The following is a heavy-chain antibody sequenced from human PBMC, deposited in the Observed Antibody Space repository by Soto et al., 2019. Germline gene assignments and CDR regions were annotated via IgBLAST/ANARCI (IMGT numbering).Heavy chain of an antibody. V-gene: IGHV3-48*03. CDR1: GFTFSSYE. Sequence: GGSLRLSCAASGFTFSSYEMNWVRQAPGKGLEWVSYISSSGSTIYYADSVKGRFTISRDNAKNSLYLQMNSLRAEDTAVYYCARAGDGSGWSDYWGQGTLVTVSS. D-gene: IGHD6-19*01. CDR2: ISSSGSTI. CDR3: ARAGDGSGWSDY. J-gene: IGHJ4*02.